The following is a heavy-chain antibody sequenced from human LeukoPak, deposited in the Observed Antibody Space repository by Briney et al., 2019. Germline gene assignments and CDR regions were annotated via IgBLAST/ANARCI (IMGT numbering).Heavy chain of an antibody. J-gene: IGHJ2*01. CDR3: ARALKDGYKHGWYFDL. Sequence: SVKVSCKASGGTFSSYAISWVRQAPGQGLEWMGRIIPILGIANYAQKFQGRVTITADKSTSTAYMELSSLRSEDTAVYYCARALKDGYKHGWYFDLWGRGTLVTVSS. V-gene: IGHV1-69*04. D-gene: IGHD5-12*01. CDR1: GGTFSSYA. CDR2: IIPILGIA.